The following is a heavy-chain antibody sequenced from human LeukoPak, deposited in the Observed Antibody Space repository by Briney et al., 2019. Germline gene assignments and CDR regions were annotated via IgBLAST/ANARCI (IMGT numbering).Heavy chain of an antibody. D-gene: IGHD3-3*01. CDR1: GFTFSTYI. V-gene: IGHV3-74*01. J-gene: IGHJ3*02. CDR2: ISSDGSRV. Sequence: PGGSLRLSCAASGFTFSTYIMNWVRQAPGKGLVWVSRISSDGSRVTYADSVKGRLTISRDNAKNTLYLQMNSLRAEDTAVYYCASKRTIWSGGNDAFDIWGQGTMVTVSS. CDR3: ASKRTIWSGGNDAFDI.